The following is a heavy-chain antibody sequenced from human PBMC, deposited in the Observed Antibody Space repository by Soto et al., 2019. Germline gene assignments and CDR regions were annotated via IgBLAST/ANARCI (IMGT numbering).Heavy chain of an antibody. CDR1: GGTFSSYA. Sequence: QVQLVQSGAEVQRPGSSVKVSCMASGGTFSSYAISWVRQAPGQGLEWMGGINPIFGTPHNAQKYQGRVTITADTFTNTAYMELTRLTSDDTAVYFCAREGRHFDYWGQGTLVTVSS. CDR3: AREGRHFDY. V-gene: IGHV1-69*06. J-gene: IGHJ4*02. CDR2: INPIFGTP.